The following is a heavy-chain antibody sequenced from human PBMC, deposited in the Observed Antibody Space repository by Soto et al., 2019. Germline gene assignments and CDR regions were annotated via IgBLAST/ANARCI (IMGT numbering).Heavy chain of an antibody. CDR3: ARGGPSPMIEFDY. CDR2: INLDSGVT. J-gene: IGHJ4*02. V-gene: IGHV1-2*02. D-gene: IGHD3-16*01. CDR1: GYTFASY. Sequence: GASVKVSCKSSGYTFASYMYWVRQAPGQGLEWVGWINLDSGVTKSAQKFQDRVSMTRDTSISTAYMELSRLRSDDTAVYYCARGGPSPMIEFDYWGQGTLVTVSS.